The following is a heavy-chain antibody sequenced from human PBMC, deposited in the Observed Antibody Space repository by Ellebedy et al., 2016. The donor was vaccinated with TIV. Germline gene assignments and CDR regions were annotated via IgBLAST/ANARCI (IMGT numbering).Heavy chain of an antibody. CDR3: ARARIAARRGWFDP. Sequence: ASVKVSXKASRYTFTSYDINWVRQATGQGLEWMGWMNPNSGNTGYAQKFQGRVTMTRNTSISTAYMELSSLRSEDTAVYYCARARIAARRGWFDPWGQGTLVTVSS. D-gene: IGHD6-6*01. CDR1: RYTFTSYD. CDR2: MNPNSGNT. V-gene: IGHV1-8*01. J-gene: IGHJ5*02.